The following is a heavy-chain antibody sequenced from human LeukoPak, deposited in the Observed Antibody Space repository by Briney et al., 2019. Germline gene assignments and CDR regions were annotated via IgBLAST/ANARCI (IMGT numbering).Heavy chain of an antibody. D-gene: IGHD2-2*01. Sequence: ETLSLTCTVSGYSISSGDYWGVVRHAPGKGLEWVASRSSSSYIYYADSVKGRFTISRDNSKNSLYLQMNSLRAEDTAVYYFARDGGVGYCSSTSCPTYYMDVWGKGNTVTVSS. CDR1: GYSISSGDY. CDR3: ARDGGVGYCSSTSCPTYYMDV. V-gene: IGHV3-69-1*01. CDR2: RSSSSYI. J-gene: IGHJ6*03.